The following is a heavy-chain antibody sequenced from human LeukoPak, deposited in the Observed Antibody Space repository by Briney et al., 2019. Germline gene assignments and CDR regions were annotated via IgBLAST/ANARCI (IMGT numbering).Heavy chain of an antibody. D-gene: IGHD4-23*01. Sequence: PGGSLRLSCAASGFTFDDYAMHWVRQAPGKGLEWVSLISGDGGSTYYADSVKGRFTISRDNSKNSLYLQMNSLRTEDTALYYCAKDILRKGPPRGNSFDYWGQGTLVTVSS. CDR3: AKDILRKGPPRGNSFDY. J-gene: IGHJ4*02. CDR1: GFTFDDYA. CDR2: ISGDGGST. V-gene: IGHV3-43*02.